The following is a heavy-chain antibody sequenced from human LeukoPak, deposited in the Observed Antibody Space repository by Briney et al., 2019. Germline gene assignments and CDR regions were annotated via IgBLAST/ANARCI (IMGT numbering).Heavy chain of an antibody. J-gene: IGHJ3*02. CDR3: TRGHYYGSGTYFDEDTFDI. CDR2: AKNKVDSYTI. D-gene: IGHD3-10*01. V-gene: IGHV3-72*01. CDR1: GFTFSDHY. Sequence: GGSLRLSCAASGFTFSDHYMDWIRQVPGKGLEWVDRAKNKVDSYTIQYAASVRGRFSISRDDSKNSLYLQMSSLKTEDTAVYYCTRGHYYGSGTYFDEDTFDIWGRGTMVTVSS.